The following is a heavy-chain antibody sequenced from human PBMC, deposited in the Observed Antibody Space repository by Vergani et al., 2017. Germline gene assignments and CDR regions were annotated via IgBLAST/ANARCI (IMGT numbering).Heavy chain of an antibody. Sequence: QVQLVQSGAEVKKPGASVKVSCKASGYTFTSYAMNWMRQAPGQGLEWMGWIKTNTGNPTYAQGFTGRFVFSLDTSVSTAYLQISSLKAEDTAVYYCARKPRYCSSTRCHVLPYYYYGMDVWGQGTTVTVSS. V-gene: IGHV7-4-1*02. CDR3: ARKPRYCSSTRCHVLPYYYYGMDV. CDR1: GYTFTSYA. D-gene: IGHD2-2*01. CDR2: IKTNTGNP. J-gene: IGHJ6*02.